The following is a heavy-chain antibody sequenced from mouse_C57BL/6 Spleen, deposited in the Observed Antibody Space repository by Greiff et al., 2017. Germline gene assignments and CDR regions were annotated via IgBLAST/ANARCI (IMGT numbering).Heavy chain of an antibody. Sequence: QVQLQQPGAELVRPGSSVKLSCKASGYTFTSYWMDWVKQRPGQGLEWIGNIYPSDSETHYNQKFKDKATLTVDKSSSTAYMQLSSLTSEDSAVYYCVRGDYGSSYDAMDYWGQGTSVTVSS. CDR3: VRGDYGSSYDAMDY. CDR2: IYPSDSET. V-gene: IGHV1-61*01. CDR1: GYTFTSYW. D-gene: IGHD1-1*01. J-gene: IGHJ4*01.